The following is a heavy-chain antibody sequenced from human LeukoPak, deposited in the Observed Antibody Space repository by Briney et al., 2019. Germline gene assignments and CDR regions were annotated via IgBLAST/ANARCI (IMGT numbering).Heavy chain of an antibody. CDR1: GYTFTTYY. D-gene: IGHD3-16*01. V-gene: IGHV1-18*01. J-gene: IGHJ4*02. Sequence: ASVKVSCKASGYTFTTYYITWVRQVPGQGLEWMGWINTYNGVTNYLQRLQGRVTMTTDTSTSTAYMELTNLRSDDTAVYYCARQDHVWGSFICDYWGQGTLVTVSS. CDR2: INTYNGVT. CDR3: ARQDHVWGSFICDY.